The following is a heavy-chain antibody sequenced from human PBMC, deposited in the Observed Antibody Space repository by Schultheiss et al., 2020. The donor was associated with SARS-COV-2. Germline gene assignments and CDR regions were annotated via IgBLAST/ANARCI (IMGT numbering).Heavy chain of an antibody. CDR1: GYTFTSYG. D-gene: IGHD6-19*01. V-gene: IGHV1-2*02. J-gene: IGHJ3*02. CDR2: INPNSGGT. Sequence: ASVKVSCKASGYTFTSYGISWVRQAPGQGLEWLGWINPNSGGTNYAQKFQGRVTMTRDTSISTAYMELSRLRSDDTAVYYCARAGIAVADDAFDIWGQGTMVTVSS. CDR3: ARAGIAVADDAFDI.